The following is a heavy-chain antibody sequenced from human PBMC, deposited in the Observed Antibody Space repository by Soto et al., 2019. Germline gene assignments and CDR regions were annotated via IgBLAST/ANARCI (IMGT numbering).Heavy chain of an antibody. CDR3: ITTYSGTPARPYFDF. CDR2: IKSGGTA. CDR1: GFTFDNAW. J-gene: IGHJ4*02. Sequence: GGSLRISCAASGFTFDNAWMSWVRQAPGKGLAWVGRIKSGGTADYAAPVKGRFTISRDDSKNTLYLQMSSLKTEDTAVYYCITTYSGTPARPYFDFWGQGTLVTVSS. V-gene: IGHV3-15*01. D-gene: IGHD1-26*01.